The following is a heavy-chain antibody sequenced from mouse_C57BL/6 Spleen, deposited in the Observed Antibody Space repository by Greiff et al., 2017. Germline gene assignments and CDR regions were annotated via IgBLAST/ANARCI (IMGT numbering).Heavy chain of an antibody. V-gene: IGHV5-4*01. Sequence: EVQGVESGGGLVKPGGSLKLSCAASGFTFSSYAMSWVRQTPEKRLEWVATISDGGSYTYYPDNVKGRFTISRDNAKNNLYLQMSHLKSEDTAMYYCARDEAYGSSYGYFDVWGTGTTVTVSS. CDR3: ARDEAYGSSYGYFDV. CDR1: GFTFSSYA. CDR2: ISDGGSYT. J-gene: IGHJ1*03. D-gene: IGHD1-1*01.